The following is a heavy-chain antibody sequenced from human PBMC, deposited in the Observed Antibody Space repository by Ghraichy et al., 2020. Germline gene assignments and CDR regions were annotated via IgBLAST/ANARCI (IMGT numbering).Heavy chain of an antibody. Sequence: SETLSLTCAVYGGSFSGYYWSWIRLPPAKGLEWIGEINHSGSTNYNPSLKSRVTISVDTSKNQFSLKVTSVTAADTAVYYCARGIGEEGMVRYFGMDVWGQGTTVTVSS. CDR1: GGSFSGYY. V-gene: IGHV4-34*01. D-gene: IGHD5-18*01. CDR3: ARGIGEEGMVRYFGMDV. CDR2: INHSGST. J-gene: IGHJ6*02.